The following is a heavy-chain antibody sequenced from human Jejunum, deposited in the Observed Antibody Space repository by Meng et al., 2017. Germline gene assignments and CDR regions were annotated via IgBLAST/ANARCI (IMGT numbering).Heavy chain of an antibody. CDR3: ATDVYGDGLAYLDY. V-gene: IGHV4-61*01. J-gene: IGHJ4*02. D-gene: IGHD4-17*01. CDR1: GGAVSGRSFY. Sequence: QGRRQESGQGRVRPSGTLSPTCAISGGAVSGRSFYWTWIRQPPGKGLEWIGYVFDSGSTKYNPSLSSRVTISADTSKNQFSLELSSVTAADTAVYYCATDVYGDGLAYLDYWGQGSLVTVSS. CDR2: VFDSGST.